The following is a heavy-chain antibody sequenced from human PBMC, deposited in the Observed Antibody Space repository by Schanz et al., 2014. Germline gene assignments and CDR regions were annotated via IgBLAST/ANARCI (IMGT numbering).Heavy chain of an antibody. CDR1: GFIFTSYS. D-gene: IGHD5-12*01. V-gene: IGHV3-9*01. CDR3: ARDDGGGYNQIDY. Sequence: EVQLVESGGGLVKSGGSLRLSCATSGFIFTSYSMHWVRQAPGKGLEWVSSISWNSGSVAYADSVKGRFTISRDNSENTLFLEMNSLRLEDTAVYYCARDDGGGYNQIDYWGQGALVTVSS. J-gene: IGHJ4*02. CDR2: ISWNSGSV.